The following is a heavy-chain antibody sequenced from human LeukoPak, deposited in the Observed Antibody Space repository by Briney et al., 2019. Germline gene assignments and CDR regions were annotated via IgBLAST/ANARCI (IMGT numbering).Heavy chain of an antibody. Sequence: GGSLRLSCAASGFTFSDYYMSWIRQTPGKGLEWVSYISGNGITIYYADSMKGRFTISRDNTKNSVSLQMNSLRAEDTAVYYCAKDSIFGVVIDYFDYWGQGTLVTVSS. CDR3: AKDSIFGVVIDYFDY. D-gene: IGHD3-3*01. J-gene: IGHJ4*02. CDR1: GFTFSDYY. V-gene: IGHV3-11*01. CDR2: ISGNGITI.